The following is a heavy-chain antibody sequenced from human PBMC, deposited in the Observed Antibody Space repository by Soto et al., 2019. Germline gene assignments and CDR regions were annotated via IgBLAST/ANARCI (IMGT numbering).Heavy chain of an antibody. J-gene: IGHJ4*02. CDR2: INHSGST. Sequence: PSETLSLTCAVYGGSFSGYYWTWIRQPPGTGLEWIGEINHSGSTNYNPSLKSRVTISVDTSKNQFSLKLTFVTAADTAVYYCARDKITGLFDYLGQGTLVTVSS. CDR1: GGSFSGYY. CDR3: ARDKITGLFDY. D-gene: IGHD2-8*02. V-gene: IGHV4-34*01.